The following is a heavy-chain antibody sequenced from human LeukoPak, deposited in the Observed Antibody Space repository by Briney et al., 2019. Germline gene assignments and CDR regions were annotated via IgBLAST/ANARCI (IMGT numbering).Heavy chain of an antibody. D-gene: IGHD2-15*01. Sequence: GESLKISCKGSGYSFTSYWIGWVRQMPGKGLEWMGIIYPGDSDTRYSPSFQGQVTISRDNAKNTLYLQMNSLRAEDTAVYYCARGAPVIVVVVAATPDYWGQGTLVTVSS. V-gene: IGHV5-51*01. CDR3: ARGAPVIVVVVAATPDY. CDR2: IYPGDSDT. J-gene: IGHJ4*02. CDR1: GYSFTSYW.